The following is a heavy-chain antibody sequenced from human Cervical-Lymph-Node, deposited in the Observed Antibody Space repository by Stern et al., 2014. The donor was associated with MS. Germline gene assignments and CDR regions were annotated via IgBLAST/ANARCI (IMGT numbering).Heavy chain of an antibody. J-gene: IGHJ4*02. CDR3: AREARLRY. CDR2: IYDSGST. V-gene: IGHV4-59*01. CDR1: GGSISSYY. D-gene: IGHD4-17*01. Sequence: QLQLQESGPGLVRPSETLSLTCTFSGGSISSYYWSWIRQPPGKGLEWMGYIYDSGSTKYNPSLKSRVSISVDTSKNQFSLKLSSVTAADTGVYFCAREARLRYWGQGTLVTVSS.